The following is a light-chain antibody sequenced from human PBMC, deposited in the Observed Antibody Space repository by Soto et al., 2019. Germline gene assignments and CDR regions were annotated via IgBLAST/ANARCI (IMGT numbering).Light chain of an antibody. J-gene: IGKJ2*01. CDR2: DAS. V-gene: IGKV3-11*01. Sequence: EILLTQSPATLSLSPGARATLSCRASQNVDTFLAWYQHKPGQAPRLLIYDASNRATGIPARFSGSGSGTDFTLIIDSLEPEDFAVYSCLQRSNWPYTFGQGTSLEIK. CDR3: LQRSNWPYT. CDR1: QNVDTF.